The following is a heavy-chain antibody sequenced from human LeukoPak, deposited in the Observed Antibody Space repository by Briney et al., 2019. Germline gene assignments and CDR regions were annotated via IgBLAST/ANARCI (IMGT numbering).Heavy chain of an antibody. J-gene: IGHJ4*02. V-gene: IGHV3-7*01. D-gene: IGHD6-19*01. Sequence: GGSLRLSCVASGFTFTNYWMTWVRQAPGKGLEWVANMKQDGREKYYVDSVKGRFTISRDNAKNSLFLQMNSLRAEDTAVYYCASKQWLVSDFDYWGQGTLVTVSS. CDR2: MKQDGREK. CDR3: ASKQWLVSDFDY. CDR1: GFTFTNYW.